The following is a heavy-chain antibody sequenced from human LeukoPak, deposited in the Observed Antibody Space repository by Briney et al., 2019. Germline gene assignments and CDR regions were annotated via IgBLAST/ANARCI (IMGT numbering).Heavy chain of an antibody. CDR1: GFTFSSYS. J-gene: IGHJ4*02. Sequence: GSLRLSCAASGFTFSSYSMNWVRQAPGKGLEWVSSISSSSSYIYYADSVKGRFTISRDNAKNSLYLQMNSLRAEDTAVYYCATCSGGSCYFGYWGRGTLVTVSS. V-gene: IGHV3-21*01. CDR3: ATCSGGSCYFGY. D-gene: IGHD2-15*01. CDR2: ISSSSSYI.